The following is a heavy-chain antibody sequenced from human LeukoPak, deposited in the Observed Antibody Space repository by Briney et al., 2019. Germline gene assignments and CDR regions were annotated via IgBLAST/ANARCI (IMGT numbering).Heavy chain of an antibody. Sequence: ASVKVPCKASGYTFTSYDINWVRQATGQGLEWMGWMNPNSGNTGYAQKFQGRVTMTRNTSISTAYMELGSLRSEDTAVYYCARAVHGSGINYWGQGTLVTVSS. J-gene: IGHJ4*02. V-gene: IGHV1-8*01. CDR2: MNPNSGNT. CDR3: ARAVHGSGINY. D-gene: IGHD3-10*01. CDR1: GYTFTSYD.